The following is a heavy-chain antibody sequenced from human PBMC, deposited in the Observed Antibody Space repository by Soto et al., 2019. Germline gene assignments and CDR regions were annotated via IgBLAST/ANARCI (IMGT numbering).Heavy chain of an antibody. V-gene: IGHV3-15*01. CDR1: EFTFTNAW. J-gene: IGHJ4*02. CDR2: IKSKTAGGTT. Sequence: GGSLRLSCAASEFTFTNAWMSWVRQAPGKGLEWVGRIKSKTAGGTTDYAAPVQGRFTISRDESRNTLYLQMNSLKTEDTAVYYCTSLYYGHWGQGTLVTVSS. CDR3: TSLYYGH. D-gene: IGHD4-17*01.